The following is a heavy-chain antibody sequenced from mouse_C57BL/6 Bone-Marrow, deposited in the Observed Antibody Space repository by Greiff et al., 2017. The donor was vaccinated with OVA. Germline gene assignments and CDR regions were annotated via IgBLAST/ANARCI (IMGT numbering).Heavy chain of an antibody. CDR3: ARRDYYGSRAWFAY. Sequence: VQLVESGPELVKPGASVKISCKASGYAFSSSWMNWVKQRPGKGLEWIGRIYPGDGDTNYNGKFKGKATLTADKSSSTAYMQLSSLTSEDSAVYFCARRDYYGSRAWFAYWGQGTLVTVSA. J-gene: IGHJ3*01. V-gene: IGHV1-82*01. D-gene: IGHD1-1*01. CDR1: GYAFSSSW. CDR2: IYPGDGDT.